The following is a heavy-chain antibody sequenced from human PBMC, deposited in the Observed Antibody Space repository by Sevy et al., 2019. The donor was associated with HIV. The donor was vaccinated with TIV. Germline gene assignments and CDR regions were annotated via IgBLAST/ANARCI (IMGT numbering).Heavy chain of an antibody. D-gene: IGHD6-13*01. Sequence: GGSLRLSCAASGFTFSSYAMHWVRQAPGKGLEWVAVISYDGSNKYYADSVKGRFTISRDNVKNTLYLQMNSLRAEDTAVYYCARDLCIAVSGKDGNWFDPWGQGTLVTVSS. J-gene: IGHJ5*02. V-gene: IGHV3-30-3*01. CDR3: ARDLCIAVSGKDGNWFDP. CDR1: GFTFSSYA. CDR2: ISYDGSNK.